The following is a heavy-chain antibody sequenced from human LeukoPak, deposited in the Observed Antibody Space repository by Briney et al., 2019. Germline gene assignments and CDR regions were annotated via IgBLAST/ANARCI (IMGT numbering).Heavy chain of an antibody. CDR3: ARDAGYGGNSDY. CDR2: INKDGSDK. J-gene: IGHJ4*02. CDR1: GFTFNMYW. V-gene: IGHV3-7*01. D-gene: IGHD4-23*01. Sequence: GGSLRHSCAASGFTFNMYWMTWVRQAPGKGLESVAYINKDGSDKYYVDSVKGRFTVSRDNAKNSLYLQMNSLRAEDTAVYYCARDAGYGGNSDYWGQGTLVTVSS.